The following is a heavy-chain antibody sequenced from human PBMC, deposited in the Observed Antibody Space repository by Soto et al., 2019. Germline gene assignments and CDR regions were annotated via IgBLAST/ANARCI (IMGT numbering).Heavy chain of an antibody. CDR2: INPNSGGT. CDR3: ARTCSGGSCFFDY. CDR1: GYTFTGYY. Sequence: VQLVQSGAEVKKPGASVKVSCKASGYTFTGYYMHWVRQAPGQGLEWMGWINPNSGGTNYAQKFQGWVTMTRDTSISTAYMELSRLRSDDTAVYYCARTCSGGSCFFDYWGQGTLVTVSS. J-gene: IGHJ4*02. D-gene: IGHD2-15*01. V-gene: IGHV1-2*04.